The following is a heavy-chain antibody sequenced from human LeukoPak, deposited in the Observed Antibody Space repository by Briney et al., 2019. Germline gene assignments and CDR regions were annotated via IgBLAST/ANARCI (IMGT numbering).Heavy chain of an antibody. V-gene: IGHV4-30-4*08. CDR3: ARGFDAHNAFDI. D-gene: IGHD3-9*01. J-gene: IGHJ3*02. CDR2: IYYSGST. Sequence: SQTLSLTCTVSGCSISSGGYYWSWIRQHPGKSLEWIGYIYYSGSTSYNPSLKSRVTISVDTSKNQFSLKLTSVTAADTAVYYCARGFDAHNAFDIWGQGTMVTVSS. CDR1: GCSISSGGYY.